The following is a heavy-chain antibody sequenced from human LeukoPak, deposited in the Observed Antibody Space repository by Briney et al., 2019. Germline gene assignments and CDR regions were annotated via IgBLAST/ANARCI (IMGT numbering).Heavy chain of an antibody. D-gene: IGHD4-23*01. CDR2: IYPGDSNT. CDR3: ARRDCYAGTATIAAFDR. V-gene: IGHV5-51*01. Sequence: GESLKISCKGSGYSFSNFKIGWVRQMPGKGLEWMGIIYPGDSNTRYSPSFQGQVTISVDKSIGTAYLQWSSLKASDTAMYYCARRDCYAGTATIAAFDRWGQGTLVTVSS. J-gene: IGHJ4*02. CDR1: GYSFSNFK.